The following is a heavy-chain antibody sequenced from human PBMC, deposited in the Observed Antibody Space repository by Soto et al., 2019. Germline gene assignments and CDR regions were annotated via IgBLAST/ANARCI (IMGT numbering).Heavy chain of an antibody. V-gene: IGHV3-30-3*01. Sequence: QVQLVESGGGVVQPGRSLRLSCAASGFTFKNYAMHWVRQAPGKGLEWVAVISYDGSIEFYADSVKGRFTISRDDFKNTMFLQMGSLRFEDKAVYYYARGLRDFDWRLTVGYWGQVTLVT. CDR2: ISYDGSIE. CDR1: GFTFKNYA. CDR3: ARGLRDFDWRLTVGY. J-gene: IGHJ4*02. D-gene: IGHD3-9*01.